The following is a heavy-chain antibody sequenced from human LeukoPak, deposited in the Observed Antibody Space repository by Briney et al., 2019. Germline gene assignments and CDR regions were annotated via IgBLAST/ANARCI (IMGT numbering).Heavy chain of an antibody. CDR3: ARDQGYYYGSGTVDY. J-gene: IGHJ4*02. D-gene: IGHD3-10*01. CDR2: ISAYNGNT. V-gene: IGHV1-18*01. CDR1: GYTFTSYG. Sequence: ASVKVSCEASGYTFTSYGISWVRQAPGQGLEWMGWISAYNGNTNYAQKLQGRVTMTTDTSTSTAYMELRSLRSDDTAVYYCARDQGYYYGSGTVDYWGQGTLVTVSS.